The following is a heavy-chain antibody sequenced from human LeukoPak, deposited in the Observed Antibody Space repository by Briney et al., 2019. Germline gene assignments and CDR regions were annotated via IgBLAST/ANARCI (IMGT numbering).Heavy chain of an antibody. CDR2: LSSNGGST. V-gene: IGHV3-64*01. D-gene: IGHD1-20*01. J-gene: IGHJ4*02. Sequence: GGTLRRSGSAARFTLNSYDMHWLRQAQGTGLVYVTALSSNGGSTYYANSVKGRFTISRDNSKNTLYLQMGGLRAEDMAVYYCARSRYNWNDALDYFDYWGQGTLVTVSS. CDR1: RFTLNSYD. CDR3: ARSRYNWNDALDYFDY.